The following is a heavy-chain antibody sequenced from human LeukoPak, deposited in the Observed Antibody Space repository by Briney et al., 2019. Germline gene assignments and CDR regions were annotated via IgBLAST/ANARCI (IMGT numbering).Heavy chain of an antibody. CDR3: ARGPYSYDSSGAFDI. J-gene: IGHJ3*02. CDR1: GDSISSGDYY. V-gene: IGHV4-61*02. D-gene: IGHD3-22*01. CDR2: ISSSEST. Sequence: SETLSLTCTVSGDSISSGDYYWSWIRQPAGKGLEWIGRISSSESTNYNPSLKSRVTISVDTSKNQFSLKLSSVTAADTAVYFCARGPYSYDSSGAFDIWGQGTMVTVSS.